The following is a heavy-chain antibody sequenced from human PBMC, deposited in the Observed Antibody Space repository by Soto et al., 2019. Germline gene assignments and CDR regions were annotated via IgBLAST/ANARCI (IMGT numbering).Heavy chain of an antibody. Sequence: SETLSLTCTVSGASISGLYWSWIRKSAGKGLEWIGRIYATGTTDYNSSLKSRVMMSVDTSKKQFSLKLRSVTAADTAVYYCVRDGTKTLRDWFDPWGQGISVTVSS. CDR2: IYATGTT. D-gene: IGHD1-1*01. J-gene: IGHJ5*02. CDR3: VRDGTKTLRDWFDP. V-gene: IGHV4-4*07. CDR1: GASISGLY.